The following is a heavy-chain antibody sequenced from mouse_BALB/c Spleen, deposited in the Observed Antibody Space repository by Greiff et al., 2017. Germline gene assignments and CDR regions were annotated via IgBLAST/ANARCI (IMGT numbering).Heavy chain of an antibody. CDR3: ARFYYGNYPFAY. J-gene: IGHJ3*01. CDR1: GFTFSSYY. V-gene: IGHV5-6-2*01. Sequence: EVQGVESGGGLVKLGGSLKLSCAASGFTFSSYYMSWVRQTPEKRLELVAAINSNGGSTYYPDTVKGRFTISRDNAKNTLYLQMSSLKSEDTALYYCARFYYGNYPFAYWGQGTLVTVSA. CDR2: INSNGGST. D-gene: IGHD2-1*01.